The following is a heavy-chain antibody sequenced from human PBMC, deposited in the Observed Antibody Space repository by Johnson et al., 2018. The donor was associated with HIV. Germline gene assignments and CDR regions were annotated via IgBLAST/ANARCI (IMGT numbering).Heavy chain of an antibody. CDR3: AREREGAFDI. Sequence: AAGGVTVSRNYMSLVRHAPGKGLEWVSVIYSGGRTYYADSVKGRFTISRDNSKNTLYLQMNSLRAEDTAVYYCAREREGAFDIWGQGTMVTVSS. V-gene: IGHV3-66*02. CDR1: GVTVSRNY. J-gene: IGHJ3*02. CDR2: IYSGGRT.